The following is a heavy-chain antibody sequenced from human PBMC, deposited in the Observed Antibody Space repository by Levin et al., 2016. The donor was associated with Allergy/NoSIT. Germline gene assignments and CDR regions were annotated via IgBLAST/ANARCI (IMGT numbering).Heavy chain of an antibody. V-gene: IGHV4-4*08. CDR3: ARRVALDSGYYWSRRGPRTDYYMDV. J-gene: IGHJ6*03. D-gene: IGHD3-22*01. CDR2: IQNSGST. Sequence: WIRQPPGKGLEWIGYIQNSGSTNYNPSLKSRVTISAHTSKNQFSLMLSSVTAADTAVYYCARRVALDSGYYWSRRGPRTDYYMDVWGKGTTVTVSS.